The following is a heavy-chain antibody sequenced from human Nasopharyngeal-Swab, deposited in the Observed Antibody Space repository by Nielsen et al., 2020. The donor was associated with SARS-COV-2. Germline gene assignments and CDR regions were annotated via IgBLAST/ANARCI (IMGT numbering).Heavy chain of an antibody. D-gene: IGHD1-26*01. J-gene: IGHJ6*02. CDR3: AIGAAVGTLFHGMDV. Sequence: GESLKIPCATSGYRFTDYWIAWVRQAPGKGLECMGTIFPGDSDTRYSPSFEGRVTISVDQSITTAYLHWTSLKASDTAKYYCAIGAAVGTLFHGMDVWGQGTMVTVSS. CDR2: IFPGDSDT. V-gene: IGHV5-51*01. CDR1: GYRFTDYW.